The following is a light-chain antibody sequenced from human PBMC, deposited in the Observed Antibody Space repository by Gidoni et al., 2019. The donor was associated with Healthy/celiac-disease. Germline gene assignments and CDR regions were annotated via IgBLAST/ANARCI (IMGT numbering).Light chain of an antibody. V-gene: IGKV1-33*01. Sequence: DIQMTQSPSSLSASVGDRVTITCQASQDISNYLNWYQQKPGKAPKFLIYDASKLETGVPSRFSGSGSGTDFTFTSSSLQPEDVATYYCQQYDSFPRTFGQXTKLDLK. CDR2: DAS. CDR1: QDISNY. J-gene: IGKJ2*02. CDR3: QQYDSFPRT.